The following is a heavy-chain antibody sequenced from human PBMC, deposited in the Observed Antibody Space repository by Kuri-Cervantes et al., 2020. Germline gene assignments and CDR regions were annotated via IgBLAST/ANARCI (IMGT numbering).Heavy chain of an antibody. D-gene: IGHD6-13*01. V-gene: IGHV3-13*01. Sequence: GESLKISCAASGFTFSSYDMHWVRQATGKGLEWVSAIGTAGDTYYPGSVKGRFTISRENAKNSLYLQMNSLRAGDTAVYYCARGSRYSSSWYVPWGQGTLVTVSS. CDR2: IGTAGDT. CDR3: ARGSRYSSSWYVP. J-gene: IGHJ5*02. CDR1: GFTFSSYD.